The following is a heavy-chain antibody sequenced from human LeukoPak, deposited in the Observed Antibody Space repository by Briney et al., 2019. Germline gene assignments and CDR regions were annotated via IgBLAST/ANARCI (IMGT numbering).Heavy chain of an antibody. CDR3: XXLYLPATRFDY. D-gene: IGHD5-24*01. CDR2: IYHSGRT. V-gene: IGHV4-38-2*01. J-gene: IGHJ4*02. Sequence: ETXSXXCXVSGYSISSGYYWGWIRPPPGKGLEWIGSIYHSGRTFYNPSVKRRVTISGDTTKNHFSLKLTSVTAADRAVYFXXXLYLPATRFDYWGQGTLVTVSS. CDR1: GYSISSGYY.